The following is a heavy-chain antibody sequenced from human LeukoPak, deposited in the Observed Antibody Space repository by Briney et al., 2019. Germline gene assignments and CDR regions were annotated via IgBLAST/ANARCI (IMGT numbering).Heavy chain of an antibody. J-gene: IGHJ3*02. CDR2: ITAYNGNT. CDR1: GFTFKSYG. CDR3: ARVDQQLGAFDI. Sequence: ASVMVSCKASGFTFKSYGISWVRQAPGQGLEWMGWITAYNGNTNYAQKFQGRVTMTTDTSTSTAYMEVRSLRSDDTAVYYCARVDQQLGAFDIWGQGTMVTVSS. D-gene: IGHD6-13*01. V-gene: IGHV1-18*01.